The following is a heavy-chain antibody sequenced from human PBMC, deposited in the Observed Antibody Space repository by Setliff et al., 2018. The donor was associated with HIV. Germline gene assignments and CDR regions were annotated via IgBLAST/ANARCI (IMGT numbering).Heavy chain of an antibody. V-gene: IGHV3-53*05. J-gene: IGHJ6*02. CDR3: ARDHCSSSGCYEYSYYGMDV. CDR1: GFTVSSNY. Sequence: GGSLRLSCAASGFTVSSNYVSWVRQAPGKGLERVSIIYSGGSTYYADSVKGRFTVSRDNAKNTLYLQMDSLRAEDTAVYYCARDHCSSSGCYEYSYYGMDVWGQGTTVTVSS. CDR2: IYSGGST. D-gene: IGHD2-2*01.